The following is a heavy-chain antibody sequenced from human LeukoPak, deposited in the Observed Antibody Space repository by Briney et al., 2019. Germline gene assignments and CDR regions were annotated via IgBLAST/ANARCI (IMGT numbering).Heavy chain of an antibody. Sequence: ASVKVSCKASGGTFSSYAISWVRQAPGQGLEWMGGIIPIFGTANYAQKFQGRVTMTTDTSTSTAYMELRSLRSDDTAVYYCARSVLVIPKIGVDYWGQGTLVTVSS. CDR1: GGTFSSYA. J-gene: IGHJ4*02. V-gene: IGHV1-69*05. CDR3: ARSVLVIPKIGVDY. D-gene: IGHD3-9*01. CDR2: IIPIFGTA.